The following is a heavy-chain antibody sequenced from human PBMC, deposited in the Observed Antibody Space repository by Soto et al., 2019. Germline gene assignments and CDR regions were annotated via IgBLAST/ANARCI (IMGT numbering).Heavy chain of an antibody. D-gene: IGHD3-10*01. CDR2: INPNSGGT. Sequence: ASVKVSCKASGYTFTGYYMHWVRQAPGQGLEWMGWINPNSGGTNYAQKFQGWVTMTRDTSISTAYMELSRLRSDGTAVYYCAREIGVRGVSYYYYGMDVWGQGTTVTVSS. V-gene: IGHV1-2*04. CDR1: GYTFTGYY. CDR3: AREIGVRGVSYYYYGMDV. J-gene: IGHJ6*02.